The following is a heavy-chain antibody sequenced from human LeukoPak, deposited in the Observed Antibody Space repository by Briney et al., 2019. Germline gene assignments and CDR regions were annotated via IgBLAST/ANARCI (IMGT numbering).Heavy chain of an antibody. CDR2: INSDGIST. V-gene: IGHV3-74*01. CDR1: GFNFSNYW. Sequence: GSLRISCTASGFNFSNYWIHWVRQTPGKGLVWVSRINSDGISTTYADSVRGRFTISRDNAKNTLYLQMNSLRAEDTALYYCARGYYGMDGWGQGTTVTVYS. J-gene: IGHJ6*01. CDR3: ARGYYGMDG.